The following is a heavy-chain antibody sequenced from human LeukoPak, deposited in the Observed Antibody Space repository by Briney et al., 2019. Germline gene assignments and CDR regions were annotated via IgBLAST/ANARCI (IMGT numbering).Heavy chain of an antibody. Sequence: GGSLRLSCAASGFTFSNYAMSWVRQAPGKGLEWVSSISSSSSYTYYADSVKGRFTISRDNAKNSLYLQMNSLRAEDTAVYYCARDLFTPRTITRHLLWGQGTMVTVSS. J-gene: IGHJ3*01. D-gene: IGHD3-9*01. CDR3: ARDLFTPRTITRHLL. CDR2: ISSSSSYT. CDR1: GFTFSNYA. V-gene: IGHV3-21*01.